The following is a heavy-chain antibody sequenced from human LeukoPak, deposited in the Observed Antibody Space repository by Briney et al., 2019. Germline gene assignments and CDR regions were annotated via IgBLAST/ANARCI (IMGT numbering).Heavy chain of an antibody. Sequence: GGSLRLSCAASGFTVSSNYMSWVRQAPGKGLERVSAISGSGGSTYYADSVKGRFTISRDNSKNTLYLQMNSLRAEDTAVYYCARILDSAWGELGYWGQGTLVTVSS. D-gene: IGHD6-19*01. CDR2: ISGSGGST. J-gene: IGHJ4*02. V-gene: IGHV3-66*02. CDR3: ARILDSAWGELGY. CDR1: GFTVSSNY.